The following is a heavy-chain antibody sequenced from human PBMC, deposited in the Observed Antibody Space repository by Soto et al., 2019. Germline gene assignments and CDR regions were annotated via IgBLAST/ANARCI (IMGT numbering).Heavy chain of an antibody. CDR2: INHSGST. D-gene: IGHD3-3*01. Sequence: SEPLSLTCAVYGGSFSGYYWTWIRQPPGTGLEWIGEINHSGSTNYNPSLKSRVTISVDTSKNQFSLKLTSVTAADTAVYYCARGYNYFCSGYFDWFASWGQGSLVTVAS. J-gene: IGHJ5*01. V-gene: IGHV4-34*01. CDR3: ARGYNYFCSGYFDWFAS. CDR1: GGSFSGYY.